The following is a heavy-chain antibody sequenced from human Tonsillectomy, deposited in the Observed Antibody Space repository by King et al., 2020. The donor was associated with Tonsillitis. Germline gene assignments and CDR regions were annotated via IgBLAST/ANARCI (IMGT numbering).Heavy chain of an antibody. D-gene: IGHD6-19*01. CDR2: IKQDGTEK. CDR1: GFTFSYYW. J-gene: IGHJ2*01. V-gene: IGHV3-7*01. Sequence: VQLVESGGGLVQPGGSLRLSCAASGFTFSYYWMSWVRQAPGKGLEWVANIKQDGTEKYYVDSVKGRFTMSRDNAKNSLYLQMNSLRAEDTAVYYCARDAFAVAGVQGLYFDLWGRGTLVTVSS. CDR3: ARDAFAVAGVQGLYFDL.